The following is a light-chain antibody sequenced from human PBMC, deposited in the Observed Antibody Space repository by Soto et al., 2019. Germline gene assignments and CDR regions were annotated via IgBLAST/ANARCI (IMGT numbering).Light chain of an antibody. J-gene: IGKJ2*03. CDR2: GAS. V-gene: IGKV3-15*01. CDR1: QGVSNT. CDR3: QQTYSTLNS. Sequence: EIVMTQSPATLSVSPGERATLSCRASQGVSNTLAWYQQKPGQAPRLLIYGASIRATGIPARFSGGGSGTEFTLTISSLQSEDFATYYCQQTYSTLNSFGQGTKLEIK.